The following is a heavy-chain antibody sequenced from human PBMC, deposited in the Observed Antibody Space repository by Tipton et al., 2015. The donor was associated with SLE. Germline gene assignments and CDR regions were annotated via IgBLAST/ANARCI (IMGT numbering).Heavy chain of an antibody. D-gene: IGHD2-15*01. CDR3: ARLAGYCSGGSCSEYFQH. V-gene: IGHV4-59*12. CDR1: GGSISSYY. J-gene: IGHJ1*01. Sequence: GLVKPSETLSLTCAVYGGSISSYYWSWIRQPPGKGLEWIGYIYYSGSTNYNPSLKSRVTISVDTSKNQFSLKLSSVTAADTAVYYCARLAGYCSGGSCSEYFQHWGQGTLVTVSS. CDR2: IYYSGST.